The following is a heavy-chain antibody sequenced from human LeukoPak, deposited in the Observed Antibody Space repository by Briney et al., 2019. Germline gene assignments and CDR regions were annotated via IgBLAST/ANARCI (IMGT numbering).Heavy chain of an antibody. D-gene: IGHD1-26*01. V-gene: IGHV4-39*01. CDR3: AKSGGYGLIDY. CDR1: GASVSGSNYY. J-gene: IGHJ4*02. Sequence: SETLSLTCAVSGASVSGSNYYWGWIRQPPGKGLEWIGNIYSSGSTYYNASLQSRVTILIDTSKNQFSLRLNSVPAADTAMYYCAKSGGYGLIDYWGQGTRVTVSS. CDR2: IYSSGST.